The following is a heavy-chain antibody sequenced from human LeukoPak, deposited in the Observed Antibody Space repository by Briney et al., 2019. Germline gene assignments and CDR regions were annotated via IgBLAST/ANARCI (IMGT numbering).Heavy chain of an antibody. CDR1: GFTVTSNY. V-gene: IGHV3-21*06. J-gene: IGHJ4*02. D-gene: IGHD3-10*01. Sequence: PGGSLRLSCAASGFTVTSNYMSWVRQTPRKGLEWVSCISGSGSYIYYADSVKGRFTISRDNAKNSLHLQVNSLRAEDTAVYYCVRERFHGSGAPKFDFWGQGTLVTVSS. CDR2: ISGSGSYI. CDR3: VRERFHGSGAPKFDF.